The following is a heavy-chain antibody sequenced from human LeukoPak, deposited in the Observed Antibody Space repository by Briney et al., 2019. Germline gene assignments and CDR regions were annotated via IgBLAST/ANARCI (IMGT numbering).Heavy chain of an antibody. Sequence: GASVKVSCKASGYTFTSYGISWVRQAPGQGLEWMGWINPNSGGTNYAQKFQGRVTMTRDTSISTAYMELSRLRSDDTAVYYCARAIAAAAIPFDYWGQGTLVTVSS. CDR1: GYTFTSYG. D-gene: IGHD6-13*01. V-gene: IGHV1-2*02. CDR3: ARAIAAAAIPFDY. CDR2: INPNSGGT. J-gene: IGHJ4*02.